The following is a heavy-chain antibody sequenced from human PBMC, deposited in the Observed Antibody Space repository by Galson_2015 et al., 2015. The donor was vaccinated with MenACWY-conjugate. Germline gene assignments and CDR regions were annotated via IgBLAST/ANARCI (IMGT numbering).Heavy chain of an antibody. J-gene: IGHJ4*02. CDR1: GFTFSSYG. CDR2: ISYDGSKK. Sequence: SLRLSCATSGFTFSSYGFHWVRQAPGNGLEWVAIISYDGSKKYYRDSVKGRFAIFRDDSKDTLYLQMNSLRAEDTAVYYCARDLGRFGNGYSYFDYWGLGTLVTVSS. CDR3: ARDLGRFGNGYSYFDY. V-gene: IGHV3-33*01. D-gene: IGHD3-22*01.